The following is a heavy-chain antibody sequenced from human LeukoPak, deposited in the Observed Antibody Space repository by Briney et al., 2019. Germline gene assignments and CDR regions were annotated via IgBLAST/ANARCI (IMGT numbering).Heavy chain of an antibody. CDR1: CGSISSSSFY. CDR2: VYYSGTT. J-gene: IGHJ4*02. CDR3: SRGSYDVLTGYSTLGEF. Sequence: PSETLSLTCTLSCGSISSSSFYWAWIRQAPGKGLESVASVYYSGTTYYNPSLKSRVTISADTSKNGFSLKLSSVTAADTAVYYCSRGSYDVLTGYSTLGEFWGQGTLVIVSS. V-gene: IGHV4-39*01. D-gene: IGHD3-9*01.